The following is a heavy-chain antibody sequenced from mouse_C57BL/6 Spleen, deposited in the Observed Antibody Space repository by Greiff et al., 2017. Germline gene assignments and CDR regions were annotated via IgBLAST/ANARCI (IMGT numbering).Heavy chain of an antibody. CDR3: TRDRDDGYWFAD. V-gene: IGHV5-9-1*02. J-gene: IGHJ3*01. D-gene: IGHD2-3*01. CDR1: GFTFSSYA. Sequence: EVKLVESGEGLVKPGGSLKLSCAASGFTFSSYAMSWVRQTPEKRLEWVAYISSGGDYIYYADTVKGRFTISRDNARNTLYLQMSSLKSEDTAMYYCTRDRDDGYWFADWGQGTLVTVSA. CDR2: ISSGGDYI.